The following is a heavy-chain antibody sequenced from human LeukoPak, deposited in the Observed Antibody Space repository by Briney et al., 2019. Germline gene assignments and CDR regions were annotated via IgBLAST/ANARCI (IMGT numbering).Heavy chain of an antibody. CDR3: ARELPFDY. CDR1: GFTFSNYW. Sequence: QPGGSLRLPCAASGFTFSNYWMHWVRQAPGKGLVWVSRIKSDGSRTDYADSVKGRFTISRGNAKNTLYLQMNSLRAEDTAVYYCARELPFDYWGQGTLVTVSS. CDR2: IKSDGSRT. D-gene: IGHD2-15*01. J-gene: IGHJ4*02. V-gene: IGHV3-74*01.